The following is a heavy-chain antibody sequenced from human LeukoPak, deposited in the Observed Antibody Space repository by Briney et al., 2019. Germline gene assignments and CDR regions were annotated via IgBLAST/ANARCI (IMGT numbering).Heavy chain of an antibody. CDR2: ISTYNGNT. CDR3: ARDTYNSGWCSDY. CDR1: GYTFTSYG. Sequence: GASVKVSCKTSGYTFTSYGISWVRQAPGHGLEWMGWISTYNGNTNYAQNLQGRVIMTTDTSTSTAYMELRSLRSDDTAVYYCARDTYNSGWCSDYWGQGTLVTFSS. D-gene: IGHD6-19*01. J-gene: IGHJ4*02. V-gene: IGHV1-18*01.